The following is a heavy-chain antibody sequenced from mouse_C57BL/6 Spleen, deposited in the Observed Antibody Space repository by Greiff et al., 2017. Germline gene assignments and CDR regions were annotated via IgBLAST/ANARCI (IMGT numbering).Heavy chain of an antibody. CDR3: AKGYDYDGAMDY. D-gene: IGHD2-4*01. V-gene: IGHV1-80*01. J-gene: IGHJ4*01. CDR1: GYAFSSYW. CDR2: IYPGDGDT. Sequence: LQESGAELVKPGASVKISCKASGYAFSSYWMNWVKQRPGKGLEWSGQIYPGDGDTNYNGKFKGKATLTADKSSSTAYMQLSSLTSEDSAVYFCAKGYDYDGAMDYWGQGTSVTVSS.